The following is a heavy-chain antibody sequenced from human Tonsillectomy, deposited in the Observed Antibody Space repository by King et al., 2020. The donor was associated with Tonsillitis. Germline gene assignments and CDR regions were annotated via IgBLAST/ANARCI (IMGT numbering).Heavy chain of an antibody. CDR1: GFTFSNYA. CDR2: ISCGGDTT. CDR3: ATQAYCIDSFSWVWNFDL. V-gene: IGHV3-23*04. J-gene: IGHJ2*01. D-gene: IGHD2-21*01. Sequence: VQLVESGGGLVQPGESLRLSCAASGFTFSNYAMAWVRQAPGKGLEWVSSISCGGDTTYYPDSAKGRFSLSRDNSVNTLYLQMYNLRAEDTAVYYCATQAYCIDSFSWVWNFDLWGRGTLVSVSS.